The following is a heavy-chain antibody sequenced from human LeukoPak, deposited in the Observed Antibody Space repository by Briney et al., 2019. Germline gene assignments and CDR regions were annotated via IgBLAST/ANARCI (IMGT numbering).Heavy chain of an antibody. CDR1: GFTFSSYA. J-gene: IGHJ6*04. CDR3: ARVPGDV. CDR2: ISYDGSNK. V-gene: IGHV3-30-3*01. Sequence: PGRSLRLSFAASGFTFSSYAMHWVRQAPGKGLEWVAVISYDGSNKYYADSVKGRFTISRDNSKNTLYLQMNSLRAEDTGVYYCARVPGDVWGKGTTVTVSS.